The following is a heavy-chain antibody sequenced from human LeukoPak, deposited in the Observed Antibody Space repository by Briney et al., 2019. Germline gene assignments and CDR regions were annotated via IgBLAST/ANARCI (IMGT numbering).Heavy chain of an antibody. V-gene: IGHV1-2*02. CDR2: INPKTGGT. D-gene: IGHD5-18*01. J-gene: IGHJ4*02. Sequence: ASLKVSCKASGYSFAGYYMHWVRQAPGQGLEWRAWINPKTGGTNYAQKFQGRVTMTRDTSISTAYMELSRLRSDDTAVYYCARYSYGFGTFDYWGQGTLVTVSS. CDR3: ARYSYGFGTFDY. CDR1: GYSFAGYY.